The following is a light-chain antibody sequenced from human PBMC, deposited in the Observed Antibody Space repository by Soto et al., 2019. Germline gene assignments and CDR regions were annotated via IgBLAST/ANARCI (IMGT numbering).Light chain of an antibody. Sequence: DIQMTQSPSTLSASVGDRVSITCRASQSVSSWLAWYQQKPGKAPKLLIYKTSSLESGVPSRFSGSGSGTEFTLTISSLQPDDFAAYYCQQYQSDATFGQGTKVEVK. V-gene: IGKV1-5*03. CDR2: KTS. CDR3: QQYQSDAT. J-gene: IGKJ1*01. CDR1: QSVSSW.